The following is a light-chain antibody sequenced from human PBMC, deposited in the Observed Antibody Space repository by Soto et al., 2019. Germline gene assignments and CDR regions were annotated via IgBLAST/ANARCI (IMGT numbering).Light chain of an antibody. CDR3: QQYGSSPPTST. V-gene: IGKV3-20*01. CDR2: GAS. J-gene: IGKJ2*02. Sequence: EIVLTQSPGTLSLSPGERATLSCRASQSVSSSYLAWYQQKPGQAPRLLIYGASSRDTGIPDRFSGSGSGTDFTLTISRLEPEDFAVYYCQQYGSSPPTSTFGQGTKLEIK. CDR1: QSVSSSY.